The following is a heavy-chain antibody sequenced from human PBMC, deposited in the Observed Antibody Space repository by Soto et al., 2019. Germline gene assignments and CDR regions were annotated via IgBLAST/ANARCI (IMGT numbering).Heavy chain of an antibody. J-gene: IGHJ4*02. V-gene: IGHV4-34*01. Sequence: SETLSLTCAVYGGSFSGYYWSWVRQSPRKGLEWIGEINHSGSTNYNPSLKSRLTISVDTSKNQFSLKLSSVTAADTALYYCVACDYGEYPRYWGQVSLVTVSS. CDR2: INHSGST. CDR3: VACDYGEYPRY. D-gene: IGHD4-17*01. CDR1: GGSFSGYY.